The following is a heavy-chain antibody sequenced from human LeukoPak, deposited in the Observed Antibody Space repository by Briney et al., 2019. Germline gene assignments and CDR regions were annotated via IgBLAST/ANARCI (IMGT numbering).Heavy chain of an antibody. D-gene: IGHD5-18*01. CDR3: ARARSGYSLDY. J-gene: IGHJ4*02. CDR1: GGSISNKY. CDR2: IYYSGNT. V-gene: IGHV4-59*12. Sequence: SETLSLTCTVSGGSISNKYWSWIRQPPGKGLEWIGYIYYSGNTNYNPSLKSRVTILVDTSKNQVSLKLSAVTAADTAVYYCARARSGYSLDYWGQGTLVTVSS.